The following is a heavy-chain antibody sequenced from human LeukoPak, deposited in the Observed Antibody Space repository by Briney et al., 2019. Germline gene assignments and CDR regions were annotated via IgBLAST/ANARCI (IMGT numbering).Heavy chain of an antibody. V-gene: IGHV1-2*02. CDR1: GYTFTGYY. CDR3: VRQVSDY. CDR2: INCNSGGT. J-gene: IGHJ4*02. D-gene: IGHD1-14*01. Sequence: GASVKVSCKASGYTFTGYYIHWVRQAPGQGLEWMGWINCNSGGTNYAQKFQDRVTMTRDTSISTAYMELSRLRSDDTAIYFCVRQVSDYWGQGTLVIVSS.